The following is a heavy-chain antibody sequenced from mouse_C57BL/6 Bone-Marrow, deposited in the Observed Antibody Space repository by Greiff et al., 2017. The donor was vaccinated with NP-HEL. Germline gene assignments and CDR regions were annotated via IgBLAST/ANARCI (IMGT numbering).Heavy chain of an antibody. CDR1: GFTFSDAW. J-gene: IGHJ1*03. D-gene: IGHD4-1*01. CDR3: TRSYNWDWYFDV. V-gene: IGHV6-6*01. CDR2: IRNKANNHAT. Sequence: EVKLMESGGGLVQPGGSMKLSCAASGFTFSDAWMDWVRQSPEKGLEWVAEIRNKANNHATYYAESVKGRFTISRDDSKSSVYLQMNSLRAEDTGIYYCTRSYNWDWYFDVWGTGTTVTVSS.